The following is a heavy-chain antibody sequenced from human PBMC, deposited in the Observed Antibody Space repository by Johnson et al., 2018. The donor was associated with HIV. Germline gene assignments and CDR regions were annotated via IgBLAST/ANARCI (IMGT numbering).Heavy chain of an antibody. CDR3: ARGDSSGEAFDI. CDR1: GFTFNEYG. V-gene: IGHV3-20*04. CDR2: INWNGDST. D-gene: IGHD3-22*01. J-gene: IGHJ3*02. Sequence: VLLVESGGGVVRPGGSLRLSCAASGFTFNEYGMSWVRQVSGKGLEWVSAINWNGDSTSYADSVKGRFTISRENSKNTLYLQMNSLRAEDTAVYYCARGDSSGEAFDIWGQGTMVTVSS.